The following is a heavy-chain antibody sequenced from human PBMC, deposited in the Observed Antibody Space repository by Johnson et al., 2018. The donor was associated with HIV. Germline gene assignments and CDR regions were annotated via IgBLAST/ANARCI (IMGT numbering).Heavy chain of an antibody. CDR2: ISYDGSNK. CDR3: ARDKVGVSAFDI. Sequence: QVQLVESGGGVVQPGRSLRLFCAASGFTFNSYAMHWVRQAPGKGLAWVAVISYDGSNKYYADSVKGRFTISRDNSKNTLYLQMNSLRAEDTAVYYCARDKVGVSAFDIWGQGTMVTVSS. J-gene: IGHJ3*02. D-gene: IGHD3-16*01. V-gene: IGHV3-30-3*01. CDR1: GFTFNSYA.